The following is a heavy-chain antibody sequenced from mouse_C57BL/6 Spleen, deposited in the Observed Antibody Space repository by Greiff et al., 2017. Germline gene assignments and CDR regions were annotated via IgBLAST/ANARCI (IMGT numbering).Heavy chain of an antibody. CDR1: GFTFSSYA. V-gene: IGHV5-4*01. J-gene: IGHJ2*01. CDR3: ANGYYGNFFDY. CDR2: ISDGGSYT. D-gene: IGHD2-1*01. Sequence: EVQVVESGGGLVKPGGSLKLSCAASGFTFSSYAMSWVSQTPEKRLEWVATISDGGSYTYYPDNVKGRFTISRDNAKNNLYLQMSHLKSEDTAMYYCANGYYGNFFDYWGQGTTLTVSS.